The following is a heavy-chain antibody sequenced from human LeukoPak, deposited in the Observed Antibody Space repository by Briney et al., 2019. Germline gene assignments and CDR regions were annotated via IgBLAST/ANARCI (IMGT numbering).Heavy chain of an antibody. CDR1: GFTFNNYA. CDR3: ARASYYYDSSGYYMADY. CDR2: ISGNDGRT. J-gene: IGHJ4*02. Sequence: PGGSLRLSCAASGFTFNNYAMNWVRQAPGKGLEWVSAISGNDGRTYYAGSVKGRFTISRDNSKNTLYLQMNSLRAEDTAVYYCARASYYYDSSGYYMADYWGQGTLVTVSS. V-gene: IGHV3-23*01. D-gene: IGHD3-22*01.